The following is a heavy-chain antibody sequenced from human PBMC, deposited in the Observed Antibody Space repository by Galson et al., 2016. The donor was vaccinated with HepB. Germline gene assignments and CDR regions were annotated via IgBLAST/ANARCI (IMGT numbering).Heavy chain of an antibody. CDR2: ISGSATST. CDR1: GITFSSYA. J-gene: IGHJ5*01. CDR3: VNRRYSRSWYDS. Sequence: SLRLSCAASGITFSSYAMSWVRQAPGRGLEWVSTISGSATSTYYADSVRGRFTISRDNSKNTLYLQMNSLRAEDTAVYYCVNRRYSRSWYDSWGQGTLVTVSS. D-gene: IGHD3-22*01. V-gene: IGHV3-23*01.